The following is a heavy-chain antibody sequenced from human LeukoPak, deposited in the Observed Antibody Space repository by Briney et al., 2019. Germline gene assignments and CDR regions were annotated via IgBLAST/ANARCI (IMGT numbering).Heavy chain of an antibody. Sequence: SETLSLTCTVSGGSISSSSYYWGWIRQPPGKGLEWIGSIYYSGSTYYNPSLKSRVTISVDTSKNQFSLKLSSVTAADTAVYYCARPYSSRARVDYWGQGTLVTVSS. V-gene: IGHV4-39*01. CDR1: GGSISSSSYY. D-gene: IGHD6-19*01. CDR3: ARPYSSRARVDY. J-gene: IGHJ4*02. CDR2: IYYSGST.